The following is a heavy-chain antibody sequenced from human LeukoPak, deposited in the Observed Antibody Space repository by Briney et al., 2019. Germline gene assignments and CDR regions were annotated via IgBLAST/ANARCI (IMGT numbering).Heavy chain of an antibody. Sequence: ASVKVSCKASGYTFTSHGISWVRQAPGQGREWMGWISAYNGNTNYAQKLQGRVTMTTDTSTSTAYLELRSLRSDDTAVYYCARVPEDIVVVPAALPDYWGQGTLVTVSS. CDR1: GYTFTSHG. CDR3: ARVPEDIVVVPAALPDY. D-gene: IGHD2-2*01. J-gene: IGHJ4*02. CDR2: ISAYNGNT. V-gene: IGHV1-18*01.